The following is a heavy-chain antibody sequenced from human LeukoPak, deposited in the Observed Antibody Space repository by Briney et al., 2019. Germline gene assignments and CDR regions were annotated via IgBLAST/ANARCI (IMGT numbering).Heavy chain of an antibody. D-gene: IGHD6-13*01. J-gene: IGHJ6*02. Sequence: GESPKISCKGSGYSFTSYWISWVRQMPGKGLEWMGRIDPSDSYTNYSPSFQGHVTISADKSISTAYLQWSSLKASDTAMYYCARLSYSSSWYILYYYGMDVWGQGTTVTVSS. V-gene: IGHV5-10-1*01. CDR1: GYSFTSYW. CDR2: IDPSDSYT. CDR3: ARLSYSSSWYILYYYGMDV.